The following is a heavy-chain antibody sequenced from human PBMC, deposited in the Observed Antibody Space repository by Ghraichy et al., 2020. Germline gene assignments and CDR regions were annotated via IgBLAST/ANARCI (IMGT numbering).Heavy chain of an antibody. CDR3: ASARGIAARPDLY. CDR1: GGTFSSYA. D-gene: IGHD6-6*01. CDR2: IIPIFGTA. V-gene: IGHV1-69*13. J-gene: IGHJ4*02. Sequence: SVKVSCKASGGTFSSYAISWVRQAPGQGLEWMGGIIPIFGTANYAQKFQGRVTITADESTSTAYMELSSLRSEDTAVYYCASARGIAARPDLYWGQGTLVTVSS.